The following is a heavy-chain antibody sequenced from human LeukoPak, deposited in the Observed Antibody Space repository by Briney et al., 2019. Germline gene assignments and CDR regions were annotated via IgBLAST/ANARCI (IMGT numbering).Heavy chain of an antibody. Sequence: SQTLSLTCTVSGGSISSGSYYWSWIRQPAGKGLEWIGRIYTSGSTNYNPSLKSRVTISVDTSKNQFSLKLSSVTAADTAVYYCARGKSGYVLLWFGELLGFDYWGQGTLVTVSS. CDR3: ARGKSGYVLLWFGELLGFDY. CDR2: IYTSGST. J-gene: IGHJ4*02. CDR1: GGSISSGSYY. D-gene: IGHD3-10*01. V-gene: IGHV4-61*02.